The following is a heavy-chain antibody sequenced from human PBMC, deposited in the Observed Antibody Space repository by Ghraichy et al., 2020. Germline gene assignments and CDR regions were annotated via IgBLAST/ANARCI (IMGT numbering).Heavy chain of an antibody. CDR3: AKDQSSGLLDY. D-gene: IGHD3-10*01. Sequence: GGSLRLSCAASGFTFRSNGMHWVRQTPGKGLEWVAVISHDVKTRYYADSVKGRFTISRDNSKNTLYLQMDSLRPDDTAVYYCAKDQSSGLLDYWGQGTLVTVSS. V-gene: IGHV3-30*18. CDR1: GFTFRSNG. CDR2: ISHDVKTR. J-gene: IGHJ4*02.